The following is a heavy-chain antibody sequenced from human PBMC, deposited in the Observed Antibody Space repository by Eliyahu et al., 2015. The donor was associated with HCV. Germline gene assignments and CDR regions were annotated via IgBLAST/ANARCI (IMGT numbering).Heavy chain of an antibody. CDR3: CTSNWQS. CDR1: GFTFDDYA. CDR2: ISWNSGSI. Sequence: EVQLVESGGGLVQPGRSLRLSCAASGFTFDDYAXHWVRQAPGKGLEWVAGISWNSGSIGYADSVKGRFSISRDNAKNSLYLQMNSLRTEDTAFFYCCTSNWQSWGQGTLVTVSS. V-gene: IGHV3-9*01. D-gene: IGHD2-2*01. J-gene: IGHJ4*02.